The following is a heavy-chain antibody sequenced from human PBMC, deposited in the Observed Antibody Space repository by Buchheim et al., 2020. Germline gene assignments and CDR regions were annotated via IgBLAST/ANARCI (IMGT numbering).Heavy chain of an antibody. CDR2: ISSSSSYI. CDR3: ARDASIGGQWLVLGGTNWFDP. J-gene: IGHJ5*02. Sequence: EVQLVESGGGLVKPGGSLRLSCAASGFTFSSYSMNWVRQAPGKGLEWVSSISSSSSYIYYADSVKGRFTISRDNAKNSLYLQMNSLRAEDTAVYYCARDASIGGQWLVLGGTNWFDPWGQGTL. D-gene: IGHD6-19*01. V-gene: IGHV3-21*01. CDR1: GFTFSSYS.